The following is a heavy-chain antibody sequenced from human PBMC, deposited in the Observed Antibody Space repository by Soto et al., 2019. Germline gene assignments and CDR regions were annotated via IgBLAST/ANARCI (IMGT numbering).Heavy chain of an antibody. D-gene: IGHD3-10*01. CDR3: AKRLCDYGLGREGANYCDP. CDR2: IYWDDDK. Sequence: QITLKESGPTLVRPTQTLTLPCTFSGFSLSTTGVGVGWIRQPPGKALEWLALIYWDDDKRYSPSLKSRLTITKDTSKNAVILTMTHMYPVETATYYSAKRLCDYGLGREGANYCDPWGQGTLVTVTP. CDR1: GFSLSTTGVG. J-gene: IGHJ5*02. V-gene: IGHV2-5*02.